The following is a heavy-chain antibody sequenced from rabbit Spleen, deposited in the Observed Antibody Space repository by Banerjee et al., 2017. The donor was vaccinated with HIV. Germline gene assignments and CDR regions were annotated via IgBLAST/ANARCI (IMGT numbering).Heavy chain of an antibody. CDR1: GFDFSGYG. J-gene: IGHJ4*01. CDR2: IDPFFGAT. D-gene: IGHD8-1*01. V-gene: IGHV1S47*01. Sequence: EESGGDLVKPGASLTLTCTASGFDFSGYGVSWVRQAPGKGLEWIGYIDPFFGATYYASWVNGRFTISSHNAQNTLYLQLNSLTAADTATYFCVRDPGSSYFALWGPGTLVTVS. CDR3: VRDPGSSYFAL.